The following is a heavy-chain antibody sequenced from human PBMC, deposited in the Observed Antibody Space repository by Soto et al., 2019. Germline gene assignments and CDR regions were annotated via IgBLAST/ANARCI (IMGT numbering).Heavy chain of an antibody. CDR1: GFTFSNYG. J-gene: IGHJ4*02. V-gene: IGHV3-23*01. CDR3: AKKSGVGSTWYFDX. CDR2: LPEIGTNT. Sequence: GGSLRLSFAASGFTFSNYGMSWVRQAPGKGLEWVSQLPEIGTNTYYADSVKVRFTISRDNSKNTLFLQINNLRAGDTAVYYCAKKSGVGSTWYFDXWGQGTLVTVS. D-gene: IGHD1-26*01.